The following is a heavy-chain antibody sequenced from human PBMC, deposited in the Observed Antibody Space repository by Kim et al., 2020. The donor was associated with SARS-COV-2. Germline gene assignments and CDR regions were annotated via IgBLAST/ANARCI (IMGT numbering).Heavy chain of an antibody. V-gene: IGHV3-11*01. CDR1: GFTFSDYY. CDR2: ISSSGSTI. D-gene: IGHD1-26*01. J-gene: IGHJ4*02. Sequence: GGSLRLSCAASGFTFSDYYMRWIRQAPGKGLEWVSYISSSGSTIYYADSVKGRFTISRDNAKNSLYLQMNSLRAEDTAVYYCARSKEWELLYFDYWGQGTLVTVSS. CDR3: ARSKEWELLYFDY.